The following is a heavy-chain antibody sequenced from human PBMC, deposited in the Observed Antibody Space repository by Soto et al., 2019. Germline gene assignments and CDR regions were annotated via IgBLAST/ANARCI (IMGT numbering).Heavy chain of an antibody. D-gene: IGHD3-16*01. CDR3: AKDISRIMGGPDYYYYGMDV. CDR2: ISWNSGSI. Sequence: EVQLVESGGGLVQPGRSLRLSCAASGFTFDDYAMHWVRQAPGKGLEWVSGISWNSGSIGYADSVKGRFTISRDNAKNSLYLQMNSLRAEDTALYYCAKDISRIMGGPDYYYYGMDVWGQGTTVTVSS. J-gene: IGHJ6*02. CDR1: GFTFDDYA. V-gene: IGHV3-9*01.